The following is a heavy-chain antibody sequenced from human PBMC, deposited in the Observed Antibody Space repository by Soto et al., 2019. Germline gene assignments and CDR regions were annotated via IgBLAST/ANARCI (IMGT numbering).Heavy chain of an antibody. CDR3: AKIVTTGIAGGDFES. CDR1: GFTFGSSW. J-gene: IGHJ4*02. V-gene: IGHV3-74*01. D-gene: IGHD6-13*01. Sequence: EVQLVESGGDLVQPGGSLRLSCAASGFTFGSSWMHWIRQDPERGLVWVARINSDGSSTDYADSVKGRFTISRDNAQNTLSLQMSSLRVEDTAVYYCAKIVTTGIAGGDFESWGQGALVTVSS. CDR2: INSDGSST.